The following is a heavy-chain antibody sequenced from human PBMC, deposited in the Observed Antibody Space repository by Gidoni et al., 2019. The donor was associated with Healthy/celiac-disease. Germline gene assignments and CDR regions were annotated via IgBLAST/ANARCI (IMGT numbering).Heavy chain of an antibody. CDR2: IDWDDDK. Sequence: QVTLKESGPALVKPTQTLTLTCTFSGFSLSTSGMRVSWIRQPPGKALEWLARIDWDDDKFYSTSLKTRLTISKDTSKNQVVLTMTNMDPVDTATYYCARIGGGQQRNWYFDLWGRGTLVTVSS. V-gene: IGHV2-70*04. J-gene: IGHJ2*01. D-gene: IGHD6-13*01. CDR1: GFSLSTSGMR. CDR3: ARIGGGQQRNWYFDL.